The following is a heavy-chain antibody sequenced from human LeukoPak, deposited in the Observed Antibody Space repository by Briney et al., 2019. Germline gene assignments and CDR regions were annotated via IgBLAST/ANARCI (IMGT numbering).Heavy chain of an antibody. CDR3: ARVVSCSGGSCYFSYYCYMDV. V-gene: IGHV1-18*01. D-gene: IGHD2-15*01. CDR2: ISAYNGNT. J-gene: IGHJ6*03. Sequence: ASVKVSCKASGYTFTSYGISWVRQAPGQGLEWMGWISAYNGNTNYAQKLQGRATMTTDTSTSTAYMELRSLRSDDTAVYYCARVVSCSGGSCYFSYYCYMDVWGKGTTVTVSS. CDR1: GYTFTSYG.